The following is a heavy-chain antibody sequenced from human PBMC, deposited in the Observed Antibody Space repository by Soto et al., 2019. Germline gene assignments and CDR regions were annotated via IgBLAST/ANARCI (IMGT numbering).Heavy chain of an antibody. CDR3: AREHRPDDAFDI. CDR1: GGSVSSGSYY. D-gene: IGHD2-21*01. J-gene: IGHJ3*02. CDR2: IYYSGST. Sequence: SETLSLTCTVSGGSVSSGSYYWSWIRQPSGKGLEWIGYIYYSGSTNYNPSLKSRVTISVDTSKNQFSLKLSSVTAADTAVYYCAREHRPDDAFDIWGQGTMVTVSS. V-gene: IGHV4-61*01.